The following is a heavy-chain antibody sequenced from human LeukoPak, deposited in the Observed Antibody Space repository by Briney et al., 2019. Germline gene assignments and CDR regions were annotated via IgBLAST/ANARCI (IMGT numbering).Heavy chain of an antibody. Sequence: PSETLSLTCTVSGGSISSHYWTWIRQSPGKGLEWIGYISYSGSTNYNPSLKSRVTLSVDTSKNQLSLKLSSVTAADTAVYYCARDPTTVTKGFDIWGQGTMVTVSS. D-gene: IGHD4-17*01. CDR2: ISYSGST. CDR1: GGSISSHY. J-gene: IGHJ3*02. CDR3: ARDPTTVTKGFDI. V-gene: IGHV4-59*11.